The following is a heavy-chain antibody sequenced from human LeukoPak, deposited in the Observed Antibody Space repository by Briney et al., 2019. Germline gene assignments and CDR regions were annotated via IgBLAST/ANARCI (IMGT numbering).Heavy chain of an antibody. Sequence: GGSLRLSCAASGFTFSSYGMHWVRQAPGKGLEWVAFIRYDGSNKYYADSVKGRFTISRDNSKNTLYLQMNSLRAEDTAVYYCAKVCYYASDAFDIWGQGTMVTVSS. CDR2: IRYDGSNK. CDR3: AKVCYYASDAFDI. D-gene: IGHD2-2*01. J-gene: IGHJ3*02. CDR1: GFTFSSYG. V-gene: IGHV3-30*02.